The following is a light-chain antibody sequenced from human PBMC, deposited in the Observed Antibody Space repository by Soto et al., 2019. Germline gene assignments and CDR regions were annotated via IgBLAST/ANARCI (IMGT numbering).Light chain of an antibody. V-gene: IGLV3-25*02. J-gene: IGLJ1*01. CDR2: KDS. Sequence: SYELTHPPSLSVSPVQTARITCSGDALPKQYAYWYQQKPGQAPVVVIYKDSERPSGIPERFSGSSSGTTVTLTISGVQAEDEADYYCQSADSSGTYYVFGTGTKVTVL. CDR3: QSADSSGTYYV. CDR1: ALPKQY.